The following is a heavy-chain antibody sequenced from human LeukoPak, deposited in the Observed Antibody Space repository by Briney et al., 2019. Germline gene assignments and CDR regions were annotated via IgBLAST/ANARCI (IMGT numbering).Heavy chain of an antibody. Sequence: GGSLRLSCAASGFTFSSYGMHWVRQAPGKGLEWVAFIRYDGSNKYYADSVKGRFTISRDNSKNTLYLHVNSLRPEDTAVYYCARAGVAAAGYYYYYMDVWGKGTTVTISS. CDR2: IRYDGSNK. D-gene: IGHD6-13*01. CDR1: GFTFSSYG. J-gene: IGHJ6*03. V-gene: IGHV3-30*02. CDR3: ARAGVAAAGYYYYYMDV.